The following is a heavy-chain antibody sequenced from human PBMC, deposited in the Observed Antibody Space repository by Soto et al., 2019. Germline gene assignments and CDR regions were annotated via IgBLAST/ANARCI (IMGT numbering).Heavy chain of an antibody. CDR3: ARRARNCYYYGMDV. J-gene: IGHJ6*02. D-gene: IGHD6-6*01. V-gene: IGHV4-4*02. Sequence: SETLSLTCAVSGGSISSSNWWSWVRQPPGKGLEWIGEIYHSGSTNYNPSLKSRVTISVDKSKNQFSLKLSSVTAADTAVYYCARRARNCYYYGMDVWGQGTTVTVSS. CDR2: IYHSGST. CDR1: GGSISSSNW.